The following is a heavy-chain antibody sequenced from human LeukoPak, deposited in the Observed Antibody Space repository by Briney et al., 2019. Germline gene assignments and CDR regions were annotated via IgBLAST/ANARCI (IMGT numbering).Heavy chain of an antibody. J-gene: IGHJ4*02. CDR3: ARGLRGYSYRIDY. D-gene: IGHD5-18*01. Sequence: SETLSLTCAVYGGSFSGYYWSWIRQPPGKGLEWIGEINHSGSTNYNPSLKSRVTISVDTSKNQFSLKLSSVTAADTAVYYCARGLRGYSYRIDYWGQGTLVTVPS. V-gene: IGHV4-34*01. CDR2: INHSGST. CDR1: GGSFSGYY.